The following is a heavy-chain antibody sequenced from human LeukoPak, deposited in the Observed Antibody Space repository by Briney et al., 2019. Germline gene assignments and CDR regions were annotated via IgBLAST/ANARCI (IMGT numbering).Heavy chain of an antibody. J-gene: IGHJ4*02. Sequence: ASVKVSCKASGYTFTDYYIHWVRQAPGQGLEWMGWISPNSGGTNYAQKFQGRVTMTRDTSISTAYMELSSLRSDDTAVYYCARVRAAAANYWGQGTLVTVSS. CDR2: ISPNSGGT. CDR1: GYTFTDYY. D-gene: IGHD6-13*01. V-gene: IGHV1-2*02. CDR3: ARVRAAAANY.